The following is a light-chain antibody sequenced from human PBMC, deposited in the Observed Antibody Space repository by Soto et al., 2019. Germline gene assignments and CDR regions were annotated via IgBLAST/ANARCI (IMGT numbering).Light chain of an antibody. CDR1: RTINTY. Sequence: DVRMTQSPSSLSASVGDTITITCRASRTINTYLNWFQQKPGEPPRLLIYGASTLHDGVPSRFSGSGSGADFTLTISGLQPEDFATYYCQQSYSTPWTFGQGTKV. V-gene: IGKV1-39*01. J-gene: IGKJ1*01. CDR2: GAS. CDR3: QQSYSTPWT.